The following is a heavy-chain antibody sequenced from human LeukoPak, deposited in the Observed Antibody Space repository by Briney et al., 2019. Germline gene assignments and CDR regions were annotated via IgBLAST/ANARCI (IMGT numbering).Heavy chain of an antibody. J-gene: IGHJ5*02. V-gene: IGHV4-31*03. D-gene: IGHD5-12*01. CDR2: IYYYGNT. CDR3: ARASGYDSSWFEP. CDR1: GGFNSSGGYY. Sequence: SEALSLTCTVSGGFNSSGGYYGSWIREPPGKGLEWFGYIYYYGNTYYNPSLKSRVTISVDTSQNQFSLKLTYVAAADKAVFYCARASGYDSSWFEPGGQETLVTVSS.